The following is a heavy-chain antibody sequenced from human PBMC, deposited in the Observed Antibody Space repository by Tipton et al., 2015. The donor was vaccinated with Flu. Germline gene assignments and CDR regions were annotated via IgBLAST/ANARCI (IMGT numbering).Heavy chain of an antibody. CDR1: GGSISSSSYY. Sequence: TLSLTCTVSGGSISSSSYYWGWIRQPPGKGLEWIGEINHSGSTNYNPSLKSRVTISVDTSKNQFSLKLSSVTAADTAVYYCARGRPGQFDYWGQGTLVTVSS. V-gene: IGHV4-39*07. J-gene: IGHJ4*02. CDR3: ARGRPGQFDY. CDR2: INHSGST.